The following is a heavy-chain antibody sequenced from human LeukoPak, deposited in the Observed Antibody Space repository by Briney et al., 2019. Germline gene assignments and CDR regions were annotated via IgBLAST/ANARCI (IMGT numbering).Heavy chain of an antibody. D-gene: IGHD1-26*01. Sequence: SETLSLTCTVSGGSIGRYYWNWIRQPPGEGLEWIGYIYYSGTTNYNPSLKSRVTISVDTSKNQFSLKLSSVTAADTAVYYCASERIAGGYWGQGTLVTVSS. V-gene: IGHV4-59*01. CDR2: IYYSGTT. CDR1: GGSIGRYY. J-gene: IGHJ4*02. CDR3: ASERIAGGY.